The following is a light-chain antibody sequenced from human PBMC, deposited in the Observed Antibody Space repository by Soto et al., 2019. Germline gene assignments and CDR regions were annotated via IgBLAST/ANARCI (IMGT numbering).Light chain of an antibody. Sequence: QSALTQPPSASGTPGQSLTISCAGSSSNIGSHYVYWYQHLLGTAPKLLIFRDGQRPSGVPDRFFGSKSGTSASLAISGLRSEDEAHYYCAVWDASLTGWVFGGGTKVTVL. CDR3: AVWDASLTGWV. CDR1: SSNIGSHY. J-gene: IGLJ3*02. CDR2: RDG. V-gene: IGLV1-47*01.